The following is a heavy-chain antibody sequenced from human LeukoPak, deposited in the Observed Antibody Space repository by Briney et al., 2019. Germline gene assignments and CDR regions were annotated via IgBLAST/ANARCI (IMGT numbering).Heavy chain of an antibody. CDR2: IYSGGST. J-gene: IGHJ4*02. CDR3: ARGLAAAGLYFDY. V-gene: IGHV3-53*01. CDR1: GFTVSSNY. Sequence: PGGSLRLSCAASGFTVSSNYMNWVRQAPGKGLEWVSVIYSGGSTFYADSVEGRFTISRDNSNNTLYLQMNSLRAEDTAMYYCARGLAAAGLYFDYWGQGTLVTVSS. D-gene: IGHD6-13*01.